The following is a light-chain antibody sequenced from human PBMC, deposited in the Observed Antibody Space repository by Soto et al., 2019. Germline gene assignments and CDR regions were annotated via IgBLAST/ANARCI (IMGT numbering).Light chain of an antibody. V-gene: IGKV3-15*01. Sequence: EIVMPQSPATLSVSPGERATLAWRASQSFSSNLAWYQQKPDQAPRLLIYGASTSATGIPARLSGSGSGTEFTLTISSLQSEDFAVYYCQQYNNCPPWTFGQGTKVEIK. CDR2: GAS. CDR3: QQYNNCPPWT. J-gene: IGKJ1*01. CDR1: QSFSSN.